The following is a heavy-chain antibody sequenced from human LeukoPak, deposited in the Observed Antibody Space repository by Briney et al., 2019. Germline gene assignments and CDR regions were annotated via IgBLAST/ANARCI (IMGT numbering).Heavy chain of an antibody. CDR2: ISSSSSYI. V-gene: IGHV3-21*01. D-gene: IGHD1-1*01. J-gene: IGHJ6*04. CDR1: GFTFSSYS. Sequence: PGGSLRLSCAASGFTFSSYSMNWVRQATGKGLEWVSSISSSSSYIYYADSVKGRFTISRDNAKNSLYLQMNSLRAEDTAVYYCARDPVQLERLGFVYYYGMDVWGKGTTVTVSS. CDR3: ARDPVQLERLGFVYYYGMDV.